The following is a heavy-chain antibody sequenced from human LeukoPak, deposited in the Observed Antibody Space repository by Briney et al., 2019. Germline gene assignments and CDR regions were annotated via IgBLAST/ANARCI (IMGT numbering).Heavy chain of an antibody. Sequence: GGSLRLSCAASGFTFSSYALSWVRQAPGQGLEWVSAIRGSGDSTYYADSVKGRFTISGDNSKNTLYLQMNSLRAEDTAIYYCAKRFRGSSGLYYFDYWGQGTLVTVSS. CDR1: GFTFSSYA. CDR2: IRGSGDST. J-gene: IGHJ4*02. D-gene: IGHD6-13*01. CDR3: AKRFRGSSGLYYFDY. V-gene: IGHV3-23*01.